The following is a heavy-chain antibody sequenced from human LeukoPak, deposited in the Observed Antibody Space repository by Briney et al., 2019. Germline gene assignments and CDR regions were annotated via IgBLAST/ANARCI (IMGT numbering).Heavy chain of an antibody. J-gene: IGHJ6*02. V-gene: IGHV4-30-4*01. CDR3: ARGGGDRAYYYYGMDV. D-gene: IGHD2-21*02. CDR1: GGSISSGDYY. Sequence: SETLSLTCTVSGGSISSGDYYWSWIRQPPGKGLEWIGYIYYSGSTYYNPSLKSRVTISVDTSKNQLSLKLGSVTAADTAVYYCARGGGDRAYYYYGMDVWGQGTTVTVSS. CDR2: IYYSGST.